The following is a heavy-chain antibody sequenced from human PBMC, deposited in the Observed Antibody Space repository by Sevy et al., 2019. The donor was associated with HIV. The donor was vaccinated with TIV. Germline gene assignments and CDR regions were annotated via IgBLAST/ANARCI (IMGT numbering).Heavy chain of an antibody. Sequence: ASVKVSCKVSGYTLTELSMHWVRQAPGKGLEWMGGFDPEDGETIYAQKFQGRATMTEDTSTDTAYMELSSLRSEDTAVYYCATSLRFLEWLQTSGCVYWGQGTLVTVSS. D-gene: IGHD3-3*01. CDR1: GYTLTELS. V-gene: IGHV1-24*01. CDR3: ATSLRFLEWLQTSGCVY. J-gene: IGHJ4*02. CDR2: FDPEDGET.